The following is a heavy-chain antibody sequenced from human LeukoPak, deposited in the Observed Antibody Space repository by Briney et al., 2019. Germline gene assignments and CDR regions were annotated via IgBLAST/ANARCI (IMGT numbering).Heavy chain of an antibody. D-gene: IGHD2-15*01. J-gene: IGHJ4*02. CDR1: GFXFTNAW. CDR2: IKRKTDGGTT. Sequence: GGSLRLSCAASGFXFTNAWMSWVRQAPGKGLEWVGRIKRKTDGGTTDYAAPVQGRFTISRDDSKNTLYLHMNSLKSEDTAVYYCTTGGDCSGGRCYSLGYWGQGTLVTVSS. CDR3: TTGGDCSGGRCYSLGY. V-gene: IGHV3-15*01.